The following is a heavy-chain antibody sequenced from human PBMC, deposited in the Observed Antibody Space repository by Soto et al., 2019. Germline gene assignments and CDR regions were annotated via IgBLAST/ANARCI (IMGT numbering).Heavy chain of an antibody. CDR2: FDPEDGET. CDR1: GYTLTELS. Sequence: ASVKVSCKVSGYTLTELSMHWVRQAPGKGLEWMGGFDPEDGETIYAQKFQGRVTMTEDTSTDTAYMELSSLRSEDTAVYYRATGSPHYSSSWYVGYFDYWGQGTLVTVSS. D-gene: IGHD6-13*01. CDR3: ATGSPHYSSSWYVGYFDY. V-gene: IGHV1-24*01. J-gene: IGHJ4*02.